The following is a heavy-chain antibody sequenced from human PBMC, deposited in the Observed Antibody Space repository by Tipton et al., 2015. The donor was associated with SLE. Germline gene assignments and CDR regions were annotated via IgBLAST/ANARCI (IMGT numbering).Heavy chain of an antibody. Sequence: SLRLSCAASGSTFSSHSMTWVRQAPGKGLEWVSSITSGSSYKYFADSVKGRFAISRDNAKNSLYLQMDSLRVEDTAVYYCAREAVDMPLNGKLGIDYYYYMDVWGKGTTVTVSS. V-gene: IGHV3-21*03. D-gene: IGHD5-24*01. CDR3: AREAVDMPLNGKLGIDYYYYMDV. CDR2: ITSGSSYK. CDR1: GSTFSSHS. J-gene: IGHJ6*03.